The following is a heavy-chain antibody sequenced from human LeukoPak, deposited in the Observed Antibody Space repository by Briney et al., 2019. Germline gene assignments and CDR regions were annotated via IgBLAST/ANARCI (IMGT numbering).Heavy chain of an antibody. CDR2: IYYSGST. V-gene: IGHV4-59*01. J-gene: IGHJ3*02. CDR1: GGSISSYY. D-gene: IGHD3-3*01. CDR3: ARGLRFLEYDAFDT. Sequence: SETLSLTCTVSGGSISSYYWSWIRQPPGKGLEWIGYIYYSGSTNYNPSLKSRVTISVDTSKNQFSLKLSSVTAADTAVYYCARGLRFLEYDAFDTWGQGTMVTVSS.